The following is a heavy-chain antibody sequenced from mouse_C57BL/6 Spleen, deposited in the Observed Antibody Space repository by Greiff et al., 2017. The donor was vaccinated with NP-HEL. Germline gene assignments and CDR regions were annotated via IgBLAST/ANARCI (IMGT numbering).Heavy chain of an antibody. J-gene: IGHJ4*01. CDR3: ARDEGFIARAMDY. V-gene: IGHV5-4*01. D-gene: IGHD1-1*01. CDR2: ISDGGSYT. Sequence: EVKLVESGGGLVKPGGSLKLSCAASGFTFSSYAMSWVRQTPEKRLEWVATISDGGSYTYYPVNVKGRFTISRDNAKNNLYLQMSHLKSEDTAMYYCARDEGFIARAMDYWGQGASVTVSS. CDR1: GFTFSSYA.